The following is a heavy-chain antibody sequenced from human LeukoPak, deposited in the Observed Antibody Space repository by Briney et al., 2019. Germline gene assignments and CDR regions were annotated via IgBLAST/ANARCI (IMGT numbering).Heavy chain of an antibody. Sequence: SETLSLTCTVSGGSISSYYWGWIRQPPGKGLEWIGSIYYSGSTYYNPSLKSRVTISVDTSKNQFSLKLSSVTAADTAVYYCARVVVVAAVSWFDPWGQGTLVTVSS. J-gene: IGHJ5*02. D-gene: IGHD2-15*01. CDR1: GGSISSYY. CDR3: ARVVVVAAVSWFDP. CDR2: IYYSGST. V-gene: IGHV4-39*07.